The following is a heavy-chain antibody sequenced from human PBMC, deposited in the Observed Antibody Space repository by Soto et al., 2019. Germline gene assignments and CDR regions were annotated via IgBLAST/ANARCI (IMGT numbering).Heavy chain of an antibody. J-gene: IGHJ4*02. Sequence: QVQLVQSGAEVKQPGSSVKVSCKASGGTFSSYAISWVRQAPGQGLEWMGGIIPIFGTANYAQKFQGRVTITADESTSTAYMELSSLRSEDTAVYYCARSVPSIAAAWGYFDYWGQGTLVTVSS. CDR2: IIPIFGTA. D-gene: IGHD6-13*01. CDR1: GGTFSSYA. CDR3: ARSVPSIAAAWGYFDY. V-gene: IGHV1-69*01.